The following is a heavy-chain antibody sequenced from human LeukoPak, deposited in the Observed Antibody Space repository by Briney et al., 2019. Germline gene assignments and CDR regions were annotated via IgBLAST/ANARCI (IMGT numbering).Heavy chain of an antibody. V-gene: IGHV4-34*01. CDR1: GGSFSGYY. CDR3: ARYSNWGYRYGLDY. D-gene: IGHD5-18*01. Sequence: SETLSLTCAVYGGSFSGYYWSWIRQPPGKGLEWIGEINHSGSTNYNPSLKSRVTISVDTSKNQFSLKLSSVTAADTAVYYCARYSNWGYRYGLDYWGQGTLVTVSS. J-gene: IGHJ4*02. CDR2: INHSGST.